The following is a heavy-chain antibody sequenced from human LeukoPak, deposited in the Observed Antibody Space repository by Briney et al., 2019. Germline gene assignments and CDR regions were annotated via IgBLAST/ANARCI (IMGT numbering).Heavy chain of an antibody. CDR1: GFTFGDYA. CDR2: ISSSSSTI. D-gene: IGHD6-13*01. J-gene: IGHJ6*03. V-gene: IGHV3-48*01. Sequence: PGGSLRLSCTASGFTFGDYAISWVRQAPGKGLEWVSYISSSSSTIHYADSVKGRFTISRDNAKNSLYLQMNSLRAEDTAVYYCARALAAAGYYMDVWGKGTTVTVSS. CDR3: ARALAAAGYYMDV.